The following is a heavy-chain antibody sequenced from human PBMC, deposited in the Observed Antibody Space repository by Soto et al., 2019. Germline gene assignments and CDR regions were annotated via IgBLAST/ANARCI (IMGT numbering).Heavy chain of an antibody. CDR1: NFSISGGYY. CDR3: ARTHSGSYYSVFNY. J-gene: IGHJ4*02. Sequence: SETLSLTCVVSNFSISGGYYLGWIRQSPGKGLEWIASIYRSGTTSYNPSLKSRVTISVDPSKNQFSLMLTAVTAADTAVYYCARTHSGSYYSVFNYWGRGSLVTVSS. V-gene: IGHV4-38-2*01. D-gene: IGHD1-26*01. CDR2: IYRSGTT.